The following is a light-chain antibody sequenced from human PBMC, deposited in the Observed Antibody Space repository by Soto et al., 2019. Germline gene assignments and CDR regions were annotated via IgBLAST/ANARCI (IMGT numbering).Light chain of an antibody. J-gene: IGKJ4*01. CDR1: QSVLFSSNNKNY. Sequence: DIVMTQSPDSLAVSLGERATINCKSSQSVLFSSNNKNYLAWYQQKPGQPPKLLIYWASTRESGVPDRFSVSGSGTDFTLTISALQAEDFEVYYCQQYHTTPLTFGGGTKVEIK. V-gene: IGKV4-1*01. CDR2: WAS. CDR3: QQYHTTPLT.